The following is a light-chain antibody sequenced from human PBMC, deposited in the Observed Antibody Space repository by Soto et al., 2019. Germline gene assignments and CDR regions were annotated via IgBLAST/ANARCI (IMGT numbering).Light chain of an antibody. V-gene: IGKV3-15*01. CDR2: GAS. CDR3: QQYNNWPRT. CDR1: QSVSGN. J-gene: IGKJ1*01. Sequence: EIVMTQSPATLSVSPGERATLSCRASQSVSGNLAWYQQKPGQAPRLLIYGASTGATGIPARFSGSGSGTEFTLTISSLQSEDFAVYYCQQYNNWPRTFGQGTKVAIK.